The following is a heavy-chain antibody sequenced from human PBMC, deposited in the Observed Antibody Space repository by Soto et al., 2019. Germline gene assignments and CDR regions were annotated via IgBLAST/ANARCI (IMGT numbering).Heavy chain of an antibody. CDR1: GYTFTSYD. Sequence: EGSVKVSCKASGYTFTSYDINWVRQATGQGLEWMGWMNPNSGNTGYAQKFQGRVTMTRNTSISTAYMELSSLRSEDTAVYYCARDLVDIVATFSHYYYYGMDVSGQGTTVTVSS. J-gene: IGHJ6*02. CDR2: MNPNSGNT. CDR3: ARDLVDIVATFSHYYYYGMDV. D-gene: IGHD5-12*01. V-gene: IGHV1-8*01.